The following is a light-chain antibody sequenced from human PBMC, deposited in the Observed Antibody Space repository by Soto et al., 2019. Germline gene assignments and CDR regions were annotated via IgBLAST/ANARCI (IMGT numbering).Light chain of an antibody. Sequence: PGESATLSCMASQTVSITYLTWYQQKPGQAPRLLIFGASKRATGIPDRFSGSGSGRDLTLTISGLEPEDFAVYYCQQRSNWITFGQGTRLEI. CDR2: GAS. V-gene: IGKV3D-20*02. CDR1: QTVSITY. CDR3: QQRSNWIT. J-gene: IGKJ5*01.